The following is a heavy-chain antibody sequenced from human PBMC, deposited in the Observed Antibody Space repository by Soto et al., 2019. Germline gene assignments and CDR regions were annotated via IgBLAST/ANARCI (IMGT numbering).Heavy chain of an antibody. CDR2: IYYSGST. Sequence: PSETLCLTCTVSGGSISSYYWSWIRQPPGKGLEWIGYIYYSGSTNYNPSLKSRVTISVDTSKNQFSLKLSSVTAADTAVYYCERHGDDYSNYVTGVWGKGTLVTVSS. J-gene: IGHJ4*02. CDR1: GGSISSYY. D-gene: IGHD4-4*01. CDR3: ERHGDDYSNYVTGV. V-gene: IGHV4-59*08.